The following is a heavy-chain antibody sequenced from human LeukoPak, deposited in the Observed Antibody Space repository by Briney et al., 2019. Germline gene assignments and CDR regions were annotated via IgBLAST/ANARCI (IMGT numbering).Heavy chain of an antibody. Sequence: GGSLRLSCAASGFTFSSYSMNWVRQAPGKGLEWVSSISSSSSYIYYADSVKGRFTISRDNAKNSLYLQMNSLRAEDTAVYYCARAGYYYDSSGPLDYWGQRTLVTVSS. CDR3: ARAGYYYDSSGPLDY. CDR2: ISSSSSYI. V-gene: IGHV3-21*01. CDR1: GFTFSSYS. D-gene: IGHD3-22*01. J-gene: IGHJ4*02.